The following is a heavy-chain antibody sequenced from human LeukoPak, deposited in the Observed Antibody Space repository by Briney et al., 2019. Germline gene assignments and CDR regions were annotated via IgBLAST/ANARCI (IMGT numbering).Heavy chain of an antibody. J-gene: IGHJ4*02. D-gene: IGHD6-13*01. CDR1: GYTLTSYA. CDR2: INTNTGNP. CDR3: AIQAAAGLYYFDY. Sequence: GASVKVSCKASGYTLTSYAVNWVRQAPGQGLEWMGWINTNTGNPTYAQGFTGRFVFSLDTSVSTAYLQISSLKAEDTAVYYCAIQAAAGLYYFDYWGQGTLVTVSS. V-gene: IGHV7-4-1*02.